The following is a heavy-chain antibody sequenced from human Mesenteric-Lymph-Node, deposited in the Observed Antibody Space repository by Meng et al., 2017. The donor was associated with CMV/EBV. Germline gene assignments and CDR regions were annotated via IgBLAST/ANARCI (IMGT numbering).Heavy chain of an antibody. CDR2: MNPNSGNT. V-gene: IGHV1-8*03. Sequence: ASVKVSCKASGYTFTSYDINWVRQATGQGLEWMGWMNPNSGNTGYAQKFQGRVTITRNTSISTAYMELSSLRSEDTAVYYCARDRSFSSTSCLDYWGQGTLVTVSS. CDR1: GYTFTSYD. CDR3: ARDRSFSSTSCLDY. J-gene: IGHJ4*02. D-gene: IGHD2-2*01.